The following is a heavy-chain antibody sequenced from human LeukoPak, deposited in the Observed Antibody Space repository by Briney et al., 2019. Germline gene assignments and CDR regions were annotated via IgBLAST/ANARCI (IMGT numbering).Heavy chain of an antibody. V-gene: IGHV4-38-2*01. Sequence: SETLSLTCAVPGYSISSGYYWGWIRQPPGKGLEWIGSIYHSGSTYYNPSLKSRVTISVDTSKNQFSLKLSSVTAADTAVYYCARVGGWLVRRQGVVFDYWGQGTLVTVSS. CDR1: GYSISSGYY. J-gene: IGHJ4*02. CDR3: ARVGGWLVRRQGVVFDY. D-gene: IGHD6-19*01. CDR2: IYHSGST.